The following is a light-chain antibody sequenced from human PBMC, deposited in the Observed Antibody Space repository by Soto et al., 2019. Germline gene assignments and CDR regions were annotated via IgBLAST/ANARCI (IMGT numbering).Light chain of an antibody. V-gene: IGKV3-15*01. CDR3: QQYDTWLVWT. Sequence: IVRKQSPATLSVSPGDTATLSCRATQSVSSNLAWYQQKPGQAPRLLIYGASTRATAIPARFSGSGSGTEFTLNSTSLQSEDIAVYYCQQYDTWLVWTCDQGPKVEI. CDR1: QSVSSN. J-gene: IGKJ1*01. CDR2: GAS.